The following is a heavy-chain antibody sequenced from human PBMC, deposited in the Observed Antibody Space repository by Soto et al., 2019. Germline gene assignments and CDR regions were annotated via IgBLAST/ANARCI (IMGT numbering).Heavy chain of an antibody. J-gene: IGHJ4*02. Sequence: GASVKVSCQASGYPFTTYFIHWVRQAPGKGLEWMGGFDPEDGETIYAQKFQGRVTMTEDTSTDTAYMELSSLRSEDTAVYYCAIVYSYGHFDYWGQGTLVTVSS. CDR1: GYPFTTYF. CDR2: FDPEDGET. V-gene: IGHV1-24*01. D-gene: IGHD5-18*01. CDR3: AIVYSYGHFDY.